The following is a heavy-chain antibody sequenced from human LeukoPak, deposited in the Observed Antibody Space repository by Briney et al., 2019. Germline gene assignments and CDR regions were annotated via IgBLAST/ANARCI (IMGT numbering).Heavy chain of an antibody. Sequence: GGSLRLSCAASGFIFSSYSMNWVRQAPGKGLEWVSSISSSSSYIYYADAVKGRFTISRDNAKNSLYLQMNSLRAEDTAVYYCARDSDYYFDYWGQGTLVTVSS. V-gene: IGHV3-21*01. CDR2: ISSSSSYI. CDR3: ARDSDYYFDY. CDR1: GFIFSSYS. J-gene: IGHJ4*02.